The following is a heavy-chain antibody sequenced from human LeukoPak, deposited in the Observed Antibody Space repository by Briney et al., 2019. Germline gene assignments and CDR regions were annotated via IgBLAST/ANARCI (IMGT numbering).Heavy chain of an antibody. D-gene: IGHD6-13*01. CDR1: GYSFTSYW. CDR3: GRIPAAGSLKGSFDI. Sequence: GESLKISCKGSGYSFTSYWIGWVRQMPGKGLEWMGIIYPGDSDTTYSPSFQGQVTISADKSISTAYLQWSSLKASDSAMYYCGRIPAAGSLKGSFDIWGQGAMVTVSS. V-gene: IGHV5-51*01. CDR2: IYPGDSDT. J-gene: IGHJ3*02.